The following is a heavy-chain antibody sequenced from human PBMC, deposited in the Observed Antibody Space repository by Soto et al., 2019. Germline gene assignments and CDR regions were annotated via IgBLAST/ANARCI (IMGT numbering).Heavy chain of an antibody. V-gene: IGHV4-59*08. J-gene: IGHJ5*02. CDR1: GGSISSYY. CDR3: ASHRVRGWNWFDP. Sequence: PSETLSLTCTVSGGSISSYYWSWIRQPPGKGLEWIGYIYYSGSTNYNPSLKSRVTISVDTSKNQFSLKLSSVTAADTAVYYCASHRVRGWNWFDPWGQGTLVTVSS. CDR2: IYYSGST. D-gene: IGHD2-21*01.